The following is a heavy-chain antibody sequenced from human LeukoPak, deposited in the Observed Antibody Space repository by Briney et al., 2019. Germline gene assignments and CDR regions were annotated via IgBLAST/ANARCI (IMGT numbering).Heavy chain of an antibody. J-gene: IGHJ4*02. Sequence: PGGSLRLSCAASGFAFDDYAMHWVRQAPGTGLEWVSLISGDGGSTYYADSAKGRFTISRDNSKNSLYLQMNSLRTEDTALYYCAKDIRGDGYNSRFDYWGQGPLVTVSP. CDR3: AKDIRGDGYNSRFDY. D-gene: IGHD5-24*01. CDR1: GFAFDDYA. CDR2: ISGDGGST. V-gene: IGHV3-43*02.